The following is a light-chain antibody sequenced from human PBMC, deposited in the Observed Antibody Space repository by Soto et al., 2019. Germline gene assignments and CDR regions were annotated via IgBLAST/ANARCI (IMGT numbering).Light chain of an antibody. CDR2: DVT. CDR1: NRDVGGYNY. V-gene: IGLV2-8*01. J-gene: IGLJ2*01. Sequence: QSALTQPPSASGSPGQSVTISCTGTNRDVGGYNYVSWYQQHPGNAPKVMIYDVTKRPSGVPSRFSGSKSGNTASLTVSGLQTEDEGDYYCISYAGSNIIIFGGGTKLTVL. CDR3: ISYAGSNIII.